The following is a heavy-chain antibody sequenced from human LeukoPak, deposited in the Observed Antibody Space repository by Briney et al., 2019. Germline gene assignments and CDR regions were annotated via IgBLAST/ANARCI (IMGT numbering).Heavy chain of an antibody. CDR3: ARALLIWGGAGDY. CDR1: GFTFSSYW. J-gene: IGHJ4*02. Sequence: GGSLRLSCAASGFTFSSYWMSWVRQAPWKGLEWVANIKQDGSEKYYVDSVKGRFTISRDNAKNSLYLQMNSLRAEDTAVYYCARALLIWGGAGDYWGQGTLVTVSS. V-gene: IGHV3-7*01. CDR2: IKQDGSEK. D-gene: IGHD1-26*01.